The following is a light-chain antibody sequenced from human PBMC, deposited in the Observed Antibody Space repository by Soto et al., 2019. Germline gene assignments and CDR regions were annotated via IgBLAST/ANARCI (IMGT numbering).Light chain of an antibody. CDR1: ESSSSW. CDR3: QQRSNFPRT. Sequence: DIQITQAPPTRCAFEGARVTITCRARESSSSWLAWYQQKPGKAPKLLMYKASSLESGVPARFSGSGSGTDFTLTISSIHTDDFAAYYCQQRSNFPRTFGQGTKVDIK. CDR2: KAS. J-gene: IGKJ1*01. V-gene: IGKV1-5*03.